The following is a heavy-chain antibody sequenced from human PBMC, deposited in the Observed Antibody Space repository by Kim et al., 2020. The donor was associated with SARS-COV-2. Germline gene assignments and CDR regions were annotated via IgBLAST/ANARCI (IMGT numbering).Heavy chain of an antibody. CDR2: ISYDGSNK. Sequence: GGSLRLSCAASGFTFSSCAIHWVRQAPGKGLEWVAVISYDGSNKNYADSVKGRFTISRDNSKNTLYLQMNSLRAEDTALYYCARSPRPRLQLLTYSYYG. CDR1: GFTFSSCA. J-gene: IGHJ6*01. D-gene: IGHD6-6*01. CDR3: ARSPRPRLQLLTYSYYG. V-gene: IGHV3-30-3*01.